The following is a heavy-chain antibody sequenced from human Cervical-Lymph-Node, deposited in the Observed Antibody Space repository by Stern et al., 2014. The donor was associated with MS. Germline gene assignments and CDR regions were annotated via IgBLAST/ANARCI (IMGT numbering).Heavy chain of an antibody. CDR1: GGTFSSYA. D-gene: IGHD3-10*01. V-gene: IGHV1-69*01. CDR2: IIPIFGTA. CDR3: ASTSHYYGSGPYGMDV. Sequence: VQLVESGAEVKRPGASGKVSCKASGGTFSSYAISWVRQAPGQGLEWMGGIIPIFGTANYAQKFQGRVTITADESTSTAYMELSSLRSEDTAVYYCASTSHYYGSGPYGMDVWGQGTTVTVSS. J-gene: IGHJ6*02.